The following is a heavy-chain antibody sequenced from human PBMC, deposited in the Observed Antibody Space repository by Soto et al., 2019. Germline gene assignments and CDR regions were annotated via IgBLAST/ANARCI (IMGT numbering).Heavy chain of an antibody. D-gene: IGHD2-15*01. Sequence: GESLKISCKGSGYSFSNYWIAWVRQMPGKGLEWMGIIFPADSDTKYSPSFQGQVTISADKSISTAYLQWSSLKDSDTAMYYCASSVVAQSTRNYFDYWGQGSLVTVSS. CDR2: IFPADSDT. CDR1: GYSFSNYW. J-gene: IGHJ4*02. V-gene: IGHV5-51*01. CDR3: ASSVVAQSTRNYFDY.